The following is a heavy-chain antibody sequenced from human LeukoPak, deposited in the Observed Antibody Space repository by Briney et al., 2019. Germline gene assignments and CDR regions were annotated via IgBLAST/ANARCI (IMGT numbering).Heavy chain of an antibody. CDR3: ARVGYYGSGSSSEAFDH. Sequence: PGGSLRLSCAASGFTFSEHSMNWIRQAPGKGLEWLSYITTSSNTIYYADSVKGRFTISRDNTKKSLYLQMNSLRAEDTAVYYCARVGYYGSGSSSEAFDHWGQGTLVTVSS. J-gene: IGHJ4*02. V-gene: IGHV3-48*04. CDR2: ITTSSNTI. D-gene: IGHD3-10*01. CDR1: GFTFSEHS.